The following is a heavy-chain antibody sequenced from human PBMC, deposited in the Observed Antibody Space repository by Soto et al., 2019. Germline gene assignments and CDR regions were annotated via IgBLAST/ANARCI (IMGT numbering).Heavy chain of an antibody. CDR2: IIPIFGTA. Sequence: SVKVSCKASGGTFSSYAISWVRQAPGQGLEWMGGIIPIFGTANYAQKFQGRVTITADKSTSTAYMELSSLRSEDTAVYYCASRSSWSSGWFDPWGQGTLVTVSS. J-gene: IGHJ5*02. CDR3: ASRSSWSSGWFDP. V-gene: IGHV1-69*06. CDR1: GGTFSSYA. D-gene: IGHD6-13*01.